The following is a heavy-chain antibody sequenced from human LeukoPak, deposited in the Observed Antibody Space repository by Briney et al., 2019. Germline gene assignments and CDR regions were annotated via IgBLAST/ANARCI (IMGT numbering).Heavy chain of an antibody. D-gene: IGHD1-26*01. CDR1: GYTFTTYY. CDR2: INPSDGAT. J-gene: IGHJ6*03. Sequence: GASVKVSCKASGYTFTTYYIHWVRQAPGQGLEWMGMINPSDGATTYAQKFQGRGTMTRDMSTTTVYMDVRTLRSEDTAVYFCARGQRGGLSGNLGVLFASYHTYYYMDAWGRGTTVTVSS. CDR3: ARGQRGGLSGNLGVLFASYHTYYYMDA. V-gene: IGHV1-46*01.